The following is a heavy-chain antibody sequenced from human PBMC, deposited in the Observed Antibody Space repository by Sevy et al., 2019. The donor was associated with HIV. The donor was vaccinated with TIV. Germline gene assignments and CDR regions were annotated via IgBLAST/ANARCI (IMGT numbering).Heavy chain of an antibody. J-gene: IGHJ3*02. CDR2: IYYSGST. Sequence: SETLSLTCTVSGGSVSSGSYYWSWIRQPPGKGLEWIGYIYYSGSTNYNPSLKSRVTISVDTSKNQFSLKLSSVTAADTAVYDCAREERLGQGHAFDIWGQGTMVTVSS. CDR1: GGSVSSGSYY. V-gene: IGHV4-61*01. D-gene: IGHD1-1*01. CDR3: AREERLGQGHAFDI.